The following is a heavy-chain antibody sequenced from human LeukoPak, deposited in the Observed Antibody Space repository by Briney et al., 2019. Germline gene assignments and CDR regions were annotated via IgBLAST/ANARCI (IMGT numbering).Heavy chain of an antibody. CDR1: GFTFRHYD. J-gene: IGHJ6*04. V-gene: IGHV3-21*01. CDR2: ISSNSGHI. CDR3: ARVVAVAGVGVAMDV. D-gene: IGHD6-19*01. Sequence: GETLRLSCVASGFTFRHYDMSWVRQAPGKGLEWVSSISSNSGHIYYADSLKGRFTISRDNAKNSLYLQMNSLRAEDTAVYYCARVVAVAGVGVAMDVWGKGTTVTVSS.